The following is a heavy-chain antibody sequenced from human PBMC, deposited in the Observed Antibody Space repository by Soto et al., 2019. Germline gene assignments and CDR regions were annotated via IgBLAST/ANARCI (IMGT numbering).Heavy chain of an antibody. CDR3: ARGIQYYYDSSGYYLDAFDI. CDR1: GGTFSSYA. Sequence: ASVKVSCKASGGTFSSYAISWVRQAPGQGLEWMGGIIPIFGTANYAQKFQGRVTITADKSTSTAYMELSSLRSEDTAVYYCARGIQYYYDSSGYYLDAFDIWGQGTMVTVSS. CDR2: IIPIFGTA. V-gene: IGHV1-69*06. D-gene: IGHD3-22*01. J-gene: IGHJ3*02.